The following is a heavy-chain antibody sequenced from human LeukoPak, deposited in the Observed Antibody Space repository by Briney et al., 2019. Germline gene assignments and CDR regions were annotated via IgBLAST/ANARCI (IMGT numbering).Heavy chain of an antibody. D-gene: IGHD1-20*01. CDR2: ISSSSSYI. Sequence: PGGSLRLSCAASGFTFSSYSMNWVRQAPGKGLEWVSSISSSSSYIYYADSVKGRFTISRDNAKNSLNLQMNSLRAEDTAVYYCAREIGGYNWLWGQGTLVTVSS. CDR1: GFTFSSYS. CDR3: AREIGGYNWL. V-gene: IGHV3-21*01. J-gene: IGHJ4*02.